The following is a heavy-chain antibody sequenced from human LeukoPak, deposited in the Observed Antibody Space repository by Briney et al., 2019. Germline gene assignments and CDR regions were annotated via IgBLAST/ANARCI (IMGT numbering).Heavy chain of an antibody. J-gene: IGHJ2*01. CDR3: ARWHAIFNFDL. CDR2: ISSSSSYI. CDR1: GFTFSSYS. V-gene: IGHV3-21*04. D-gene: IGHD3-3*01. Sequence: GGSLRLSCAASGFTFSSYSMNWVRQAPGKGLEWVSSISSSSSYIYYADSVKGRFTISRDNAKNSLYLQMNGLRAEDTAVYYCARWHAIFNFDLWGRGTLVPVSS.